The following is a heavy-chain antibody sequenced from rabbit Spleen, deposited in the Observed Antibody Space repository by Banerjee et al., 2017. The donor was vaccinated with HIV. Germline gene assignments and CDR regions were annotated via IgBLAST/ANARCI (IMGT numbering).Heavy chain of an antibody. CDR1: GFSFSSRYY. CDR2: ICAGSSGST. CDR3: ARDTSSSFSSYGMDL. D-gene: IGHD1-1*01. Sequence: QSLEESGGDLVKPGASLTLTCTASGFSFSSRYYMCWVRQAPGKGLEWIACICAGSSGSTYYASWAKGRFTISKTSSTTVTLQMTSLTAADTATYFCARDTSSSFSSYGMDLWGPGTLVTVS. J-gene: IGHJ6*01. V-gene: IGHV1S40*01.